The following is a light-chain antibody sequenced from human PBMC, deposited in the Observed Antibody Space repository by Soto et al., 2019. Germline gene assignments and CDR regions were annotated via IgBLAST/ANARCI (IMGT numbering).Light chain of an antibody. J-gene: IGKJ5*01. CDR2: ASS. V-gene: IGKV2-28*01. CDR3: QLYGISPH. CDR1: QSLLNNNGYNF. Sequence: DIVMPQSPLSLVVTPGEPASISCRSSQSLLNNNGYNFLAWYQHKPGQAPRLLIYASSNRATGIPDRLSGSASGTDFTLTINRMEPEDFAVYYCQLYGISPHFGQGTRLEIK.